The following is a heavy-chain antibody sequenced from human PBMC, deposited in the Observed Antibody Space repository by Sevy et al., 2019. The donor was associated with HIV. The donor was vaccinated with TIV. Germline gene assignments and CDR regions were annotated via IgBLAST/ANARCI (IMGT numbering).Heavy chain of an antibody. CDR3: ARHRLRESNWGFPADY. Sequence: GESLKISCAASGFTFSSYSMNWVRQAPGKGLEWVSSISSSSSYIYYADSVKGRFTISRDNAKNSLYLQMNSLRAEDTAVYYCARHRLRESNWGFPADYWGQGTLVTVSS. V-gene: IGHV3-21*01. CDR2: ISSSSSYI. CDR1: GFTFSSYS. J-gene: IGHJ4*02. D-gene: IGHD7-27*01.